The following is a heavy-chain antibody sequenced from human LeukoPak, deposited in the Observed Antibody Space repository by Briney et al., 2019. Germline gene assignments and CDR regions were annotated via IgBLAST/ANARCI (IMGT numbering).Heavy chain of an antibody. CDR2: IRKDGSEK. CDR1: GFSFSSYE. CDR3: AGLSGVPEY. D-gene: IGHD7-27*01. Sequence: GGSLRLSCAASGFSFSSYEMNWVRQAPGKGLQWLANIRKDGSEKYYVDSVKGRFTISRDNVKNSVFLQMNGLRVEDTAVYYCAGLSGVPEYWGQGTLVSVSS. J-gene: IGHJ4*02. V-gene: IGHV3-7*01.